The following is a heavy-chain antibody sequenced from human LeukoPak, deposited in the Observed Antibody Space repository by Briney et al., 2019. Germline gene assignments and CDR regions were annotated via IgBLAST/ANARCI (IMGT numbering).Heavy chain of an antibody. CDR3: ATGVIGRATVTKYYFDY. CDR2: ISGSGGST. Sequence: PGGSLRLSCAASGFTVSSNYMSWVRQAPGKGLEWVSAISGSGGSTYYADSVKGRFTISRDNSKNTLYLQMNSLRAEDTAVYYCATGVIGRATVTKYYFDYWGQGTLVTVSS. D-gene: IGHD4-17*01. CDR1: GFTVSSNY. V-gene: IGHV3-23*01. J-gene: IGHJ4*02.